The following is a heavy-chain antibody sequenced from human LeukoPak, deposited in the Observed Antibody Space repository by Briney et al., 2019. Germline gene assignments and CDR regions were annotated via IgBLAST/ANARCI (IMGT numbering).Heavy chain of an antibody. Sequence: PSETLSLTCAVYGGSFSGYYWSWIRQPPGKGLEWIGEINHSGSTNYNPSLKSRVTISVDTSKNQFSLKLSSVTAADTAMYYCARGRWFGELLWGFFDYWGQGTLVTVSS. V-gene: IGHV4-34*01. D-gene: IGHD3-10*01. CDR2: INHSGST. J-gene: IGHJ4*02. CDR1: GGSFSGYY. CDR3: ARGRWFGELLWGFFDY.